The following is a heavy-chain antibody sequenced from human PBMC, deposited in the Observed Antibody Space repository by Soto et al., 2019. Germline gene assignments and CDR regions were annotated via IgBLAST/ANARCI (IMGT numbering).Heavy chain of an antibody. J-gene: IGHJ4*02. Sequence: GGSLRLSCAASGFTVTSYAMSWVRQAPGKGLEWVSLVSGTGDSTHYANSVRGRFTISRDDSKATLYLQMSGLRAEDTAVYYCAKDNGNYGSGTFSHWGQGTLVTVSS. V-gene: IGHV3-23*01. CDR3: AKDNGNYGSGTFSH. CDR2: VSGTGDST. CDR1: GFTVTSYA. D-gene: IGHD3-10*01.